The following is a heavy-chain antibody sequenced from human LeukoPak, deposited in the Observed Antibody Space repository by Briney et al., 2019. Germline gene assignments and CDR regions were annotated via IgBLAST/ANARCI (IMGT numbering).Heavy chain of an antibody. CDR2: IYTSGST. J-gene: IGHJ6*03. CDR3: ARDQYFGAVTTFYYYYMDV. CDR1: GGSISSGSYY. V-gene: IGHV4-61*02. Sequence: SETLSLTCTVSGGSISSGSYYWSWIRQPAGKGLEWIVRIYTSGSTNYNPSLKSRVTISVDTSKNQFSLKLSSVTAADTAVYYCARDQYFGAVTTFYYYYMDVWAKGPRSPSP. D-gene: IGHD4-17*01.